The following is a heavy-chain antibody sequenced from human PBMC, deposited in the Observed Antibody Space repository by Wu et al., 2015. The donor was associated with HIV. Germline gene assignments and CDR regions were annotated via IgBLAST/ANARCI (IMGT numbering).Heavy chain of an antibody. D-gene: IGHD3-22*01. CDR1: GYTFTDHY. CDR3: ARGGPSYYYDSRGLFDY. J-gene: IGHJ4*02. Sequence: QLVQSGAEVTKPGASVSVSCQTSGYTFTDHYIHWVRQAPGQGLEWMGWIRPDSGATNYAQKFQGRVTLTTDTSTSTAYMELRSLRSDETAVYYCARGGPSYYYDSRGLFDYWGQGTLVTVSS. CDR2: IRPDSGAT. V-gene: IGHV1-2*02.